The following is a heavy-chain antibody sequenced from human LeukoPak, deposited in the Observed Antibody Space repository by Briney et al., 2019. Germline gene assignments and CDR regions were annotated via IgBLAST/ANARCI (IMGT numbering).Heavy chain of an antibody. CDR2: IWYDGSKK. V-gene: IGHV3-33*01. J-gene: IGHJ3*02. CDR3: ASPSSGQSFDI. Sequence: GGSLRLSCVASGFPFSTYGMHWVRQAPDKGVEGVALIWYDGSKKYYADSVKGRFTISRDNSKNTLYLEMNSLRAEDTDVYYCASPSSGQSFDIWGQGTMVTVSS. D-gene: IGHD6-19*01. CDR1: GFPFSTYG.